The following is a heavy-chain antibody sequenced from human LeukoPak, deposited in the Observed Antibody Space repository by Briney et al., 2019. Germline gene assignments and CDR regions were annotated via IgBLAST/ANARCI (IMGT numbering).Heavy chain of an antibody. CDR1: GFTFSSYS. CDR2: ITGSSSTI. D-gene: IGHD1-26*01. CDR3: ARPRGSYYRDAFDI. Sequence: GGSLRLSRSASGFTFSSYSMNWVRQAPGKGLEWVSYITGSSSTIYYADSVKGRFTISRDNAKNSLYLQMNSLRDEDTAVYYCARPRGSYYRDAFDIWGQGTVVTVSS. V-gene: IGHV3-48*02. J-gene: IGHJ3*02.